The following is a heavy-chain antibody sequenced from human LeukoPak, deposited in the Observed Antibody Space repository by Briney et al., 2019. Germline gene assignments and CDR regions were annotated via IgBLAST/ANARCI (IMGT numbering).Heavy chain of an antibody. Sequence: GAAVTVSFKSSGYTFTVYYMHWVRQAPGQGLEWVGGINPNSGGTNYAQKFQGRVTMTRDTSISTAYMELSRLRSDDTAVYYCARDRRTVVTRYYFDYWGQGTLVTVSS. J-gene: IGHJ4*02. CDR1: GYTFTVYY. V-gene: IGHV1-2*02. D-gene: IGHD4-23*01. CDR3: ARDRRTVVTRYYFDY. CDR2: INPNSGGT.